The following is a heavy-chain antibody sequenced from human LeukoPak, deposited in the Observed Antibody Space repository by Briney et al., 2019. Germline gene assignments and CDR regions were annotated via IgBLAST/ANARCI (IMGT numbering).Heavy chain of an antibody. CDR3: AREITTFPNWFDP. Sequence: PGGSLRLSCAASGFTFSSYAMHWVCQAPGKGLEWVAVISYDGSNKYYADSVKGRFTIYRDNSKNTLYLQMNSLRAEDTAVYYCAREITTFPNWFDPWGQGTLVTVSS. D-gene: IGHD3-22*01. V-gene: IGHV3-30*01. CDR1: GFTFSSYA. J-gene: IGHJ5*02. CDR2: ISYDGSNK.